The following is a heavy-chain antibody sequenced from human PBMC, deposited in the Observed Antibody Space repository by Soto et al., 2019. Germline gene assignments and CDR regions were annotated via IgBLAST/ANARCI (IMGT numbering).Heavy chain of an antibody. CDR1: GYSFTNYW. V-gene: IGHV5-51*01. D-gene: IGHD3-3*01. CDR2: IYPDDSDT. CDR3: ARLEWLSLAAWFDP. Sequence: EVQLVQSGVEVKKPGESLKISCKGSGYSFTNYWIGWVRQMPGKGLEWMGMIYPDDSDTKYSPPFQGQVTFSADKSINTAYLQWSSLKASDTAIYYCARLEWLSLAAWFDPWGQGTLVTVSS. J-gene: IGHJ5*02.